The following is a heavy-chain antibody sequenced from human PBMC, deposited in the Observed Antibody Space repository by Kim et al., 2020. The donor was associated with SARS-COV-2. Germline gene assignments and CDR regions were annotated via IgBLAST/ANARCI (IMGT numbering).Heavy chain of an antibody. CDR1: GYTFTSYY. D-gene: IGHD2-8*01. Sequence: ASVKVSCKASGYTFTSYYMHWVRQAPGQGLEWMGIINPSGGSTSYAQKFQGRVTMTRDTSTSTVYMELSSLRSEDKAVYYCGRLGAVMYYYGMDVWCQGTTLTVSS. CDR2: INPSGGST. J-gene: IGHJ6*02. V-gene: IGHV1-46*01. CDR3: GRLGAVMYYYGMDV.